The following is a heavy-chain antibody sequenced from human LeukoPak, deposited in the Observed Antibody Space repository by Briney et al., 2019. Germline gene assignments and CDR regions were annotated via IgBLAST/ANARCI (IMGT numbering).Heavy chain of an antibody. D-gene: IGHD4-17*01. V-gene: IGHV1-18*04. Sequence: GASVKVSCKASGYTFTGYYMHWVRQAPGQGLEWMGWISAYNGNTNYAQKLQGRVTMTTDTSTSTAYMELRSLRSDDTAVYYCARAYGDYAYYYYGMDVWGQGTTVTVSS. J-gene: IGHJ6*02. CDR1: GYTFTGYY. CDR3: ARAYGDYAYYYYGMDV. CDR2: ISAYNGNT.